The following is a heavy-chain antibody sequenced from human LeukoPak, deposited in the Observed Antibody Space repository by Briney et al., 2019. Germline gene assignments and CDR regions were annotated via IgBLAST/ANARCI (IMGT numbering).Heavy chain of an antibody. D-gene: IGHD3-10*01. Sequence: PGGSLRLSCAASGFTFDDYGMSRVRQAPGKGLEWVSGINWNGGSTGCADSVKGRFTISRDNAKNSLYLQMNSLRAEDTALYYCARAAPYYYGSGSYIRWGQGTLVTVSS. J-gene: IGHJ4*02. CDR2: INWNGGST. CDR1: GFTFDDYG. V-gene: IGHV3-20*04. CDR3: ARAAPYYYGSGSYIR.